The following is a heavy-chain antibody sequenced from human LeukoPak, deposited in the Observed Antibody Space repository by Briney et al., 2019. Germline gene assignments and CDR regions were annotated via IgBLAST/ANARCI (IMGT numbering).Heavy chain of an antibody. J-gene: IGHJ4*02. Sequence: PSQTLSLTCTVSGGSISSGGYYWSWIRQPPGKGLEWIAYISDIGSINYNPSLKSRVTISLDTSKNQFSLKLSSVTAADTAVYYCAGHHPRNTVDFWGQGTLVTVSS. CDR1: GGSISSGGYY. D-gene: IGHD2/OR15-2a*01. CDR3: AGHHPRNTVDF. V-gene: IGHV4-61*08. CDR2: ISDIGSI.